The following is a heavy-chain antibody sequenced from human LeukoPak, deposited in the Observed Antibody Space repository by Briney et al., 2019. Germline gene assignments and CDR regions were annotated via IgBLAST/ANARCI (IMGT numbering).Heavy chain of an antibody. Sequence: SETLSLTCTVSGGSISSSSYYWGWIRQPPGKGLEWIGSIYNSGSTNYNPSLKSRVTISVDTSKNQFSLKLSSVTAADTAVYYCARSDYDSSGLDYWGQGTLVTVSS. CDR2: IYNSGST. V-gene: IGHV4-39*07. J-gene: IGHJ4*02. CDR1: GGSISSSSYY. CDR3: ARSDYDSSGLDY. D-gene: IGHD3-22*01.